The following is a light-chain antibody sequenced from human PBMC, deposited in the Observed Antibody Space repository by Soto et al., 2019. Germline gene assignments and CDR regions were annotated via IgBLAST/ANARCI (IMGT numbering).Light chain of an antibody. CDR2: GAS. V-gene: IGKV3-15*01. CDR1: QSVSSN. CDR3: QQYNNWPPT. Sequence: EIVMTHSPATLSVSPGERATLSCRASQSVSSNLAWYQQKPGQAPRRLIYGASTRATGIPARFSGSESGTQFTLPISSLQSEDFAVCCCQQYNNWPPTFGHGTKVDIK. J-gene: IGKJ3*01.